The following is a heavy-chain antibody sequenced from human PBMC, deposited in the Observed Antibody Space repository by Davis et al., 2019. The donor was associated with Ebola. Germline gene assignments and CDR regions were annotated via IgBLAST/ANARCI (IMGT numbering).Heavy chain of an antibody. Sequence: GESLKISCEASGFTLSNYGMNWVRQAPGKGLEWVSAISGIGGSTHYADSVKGRFTVSRDNSKNTLYLQLNSLRAEDTAIYYCAKHLYDFWPGGYYYCMDVWGKGTTVTVSS. J-gene: IGHJ6*03. CDR2: ISGIGGST. D-gene: IGHD3-3*01. CDR1: GFTLSNYG. V-gene: IGHV3-23*01. CDR3: AKHLYDFWPGGYYYCMDV.